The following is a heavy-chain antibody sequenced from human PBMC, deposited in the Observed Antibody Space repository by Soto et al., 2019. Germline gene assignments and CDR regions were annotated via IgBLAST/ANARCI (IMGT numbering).Heavy chain of an antibody. D-gene: IGHD3-22*01. CDR3: ATTYYYDSSGYYRYYYYGMDV. V-gene: IGHV3-23*01. CDR1: GFTFSSYA. CDR2: ISGSGGST. J-gene: IGHJ6*02. Sequence: SCAASGFTFSSYAMSWVRQAPGKGLEWVSAISGSGGSTYYADSVKGRFTISRDNSKNTLYLQMNSLRAEDTAVYYCATTYYYDSSGYYRYYYYGMDVWGQGTTVTVSS.